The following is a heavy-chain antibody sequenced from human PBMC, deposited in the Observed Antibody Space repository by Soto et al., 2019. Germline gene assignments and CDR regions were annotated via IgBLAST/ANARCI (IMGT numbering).Heavy chain of an antibody. V-gene: IGHV4-30-4*01. D-gene: IGHD3-22*01. CDR1: GGSISSGDYY. J-gene: IGHJ1*01. CDR3: ARVGSGYYYEVAEYFQH. CDR2: IYYSGST. Sequence: SETLSLTCTVSGGSISSGDYYWSWIRQPPGKGLEWIGYIYYSGSTYYNPSLKSRVTISVDTSKNQFSLKLSSVTAADTAVYYCARVGSGYYYEVAEYFQHWGQGTLVTVSS.